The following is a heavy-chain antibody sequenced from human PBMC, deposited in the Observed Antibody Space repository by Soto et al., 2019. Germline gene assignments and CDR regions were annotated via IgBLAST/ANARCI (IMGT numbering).Heavy chain of an antibody. J-gene: IGHJ6*02. V-gene: IGHV3-30-3*01. Sequence: GGSLRLSCAASGFTFSSYAMHWVRQAPGKGLEWVAVISYDGSNKYYADSVKGRFTISRDNSKNTLYLQMNSLRAEDTAVYYCARDRGGDYYYYGMDVWRQGTTVTVSS. CDR1: GFTFSSYA. D-gene: IGHD3-10*01. CDR2: ISYDGSNK. CDR3: ARDRGGDYYYYGMDV.